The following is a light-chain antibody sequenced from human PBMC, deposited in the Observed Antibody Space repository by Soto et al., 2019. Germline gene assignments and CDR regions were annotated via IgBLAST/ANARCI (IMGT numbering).Light chain of an antibody. V-gene: IGLV2-14*01. Sequence: QSALTQPASVSGSPGQSITISCTGTSSDVGGYNHVSWYQQHPGKAPKLMIYEVSNRPSGVSNRFSGSKSGNTASLTISGLQAEDDADYYCSSYTSSSTLVFGTGTKVIVL. J-gene: IGLJ1*01. CDR1: SSDVGGYNH. CDR3: SSYTSSSTLV. CDR2: EVS.